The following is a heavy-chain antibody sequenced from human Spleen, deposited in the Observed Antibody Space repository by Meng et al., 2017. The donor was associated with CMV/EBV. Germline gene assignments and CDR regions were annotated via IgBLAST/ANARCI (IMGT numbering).Heavy chain of an antibody. V-gene: IGHV3-74*01. D-gene: IGHD3-3*01. CDR1: GFTFSSYW. J-gene: IGHJ4*02. Sequence: GGSLRLSCAASGFTFSSYWMHWVRQAPGKGLVWVSDISAGGGTTNYGDSVRGRFTISRDNANDTVYLQMNSLTAGDTAVYYCARGAKYDFWSGYFGDYWGQGSLVTVSS. CDR2: ISAGGGTT. CDR3: ARGAKYDFWSGYFGDY.